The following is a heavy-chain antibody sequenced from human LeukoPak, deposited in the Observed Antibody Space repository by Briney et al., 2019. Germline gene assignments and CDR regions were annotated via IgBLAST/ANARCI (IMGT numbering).Heavy chain of an antibody. J-gene: IGHJ6*03. CDR3: ARGLVVPAAIYYYYYMDV. CDR1: GGSFSGYY. CDR2: INHSGST. V-gene: IGHV4-34*01. D-gene: IGHD2-2*01. Sequence: KPSETLSLTCAVYGGSFSGYYWSWIRQPPGKGLECIGEINHSGSTNYNPSLKSRVTISVDTSKNQFSLKLSSVTAADTAVYYCARGLVVPAAIYYYYYMDVWGKGTTVTVSS.